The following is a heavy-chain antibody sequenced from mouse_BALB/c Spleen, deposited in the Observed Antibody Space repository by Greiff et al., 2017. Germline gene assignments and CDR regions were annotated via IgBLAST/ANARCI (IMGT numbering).Heavy chain of an antibody. J-gene: IGHJ4*01. CDR2: ISSGGSYT. V-gene: IGHV5-9-4*01. CDR1: GFTFSSYA. Sequence: EVQRVESGGGLVKPGGSLKLSCAASGFTFSSYAMSWVRQSPEKRLEWVAEISSGGSYTYYPDSVKGRFTISRDNAKNTLYLQMSSLRSEDTAMYYCASTMITNYYAMDYWGQGTSVTVSS. CDR3: ASTMITNYYAMDY. D-gene: IGHD2-4*01.